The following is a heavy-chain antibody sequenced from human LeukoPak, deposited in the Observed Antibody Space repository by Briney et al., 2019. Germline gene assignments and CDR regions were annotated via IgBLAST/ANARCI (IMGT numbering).Heavy chain of an antibody. V-gene: IGHV1-69*13. J-gene: IGHJ4*02. CDR1: GGTFSSYA. CDR2: IIPIFGTA. CDR3: ASPPTKRYCSSTSCPLGY. Sequence: EASVKVSCKASGGTFSSYAISWVRQAPGQGLEWMGGIIPIFGTANYAQKFQGRVTITADESTSTAYMELSGLRSEDTAVYYCASPPTKRYCSSTSCPLGYWGQGTLVTVSS. D-gene: IGHD2-2*01.